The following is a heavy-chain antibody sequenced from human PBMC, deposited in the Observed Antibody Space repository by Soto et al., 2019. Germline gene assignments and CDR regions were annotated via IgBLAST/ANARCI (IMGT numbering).Heavy chain of an antibody. J-gene: IGHJ6*02. V-gene: IGHV3-21*01. CDR2: ISSSSSYI. CDR1: GFTFSSYS. CDR3: ARVDDIVVVPAATYYYYYGMDV. Sequence: EVQLVESGGGLVKPGGSLRLSCAASGFTFSSYSMNWVRQAPGKGLEWVSSISSSSSYIYYADSVTARFTISRDNAKNTLHLQMNSLRAEDTAVYYCARVDDIVVVPAATYYYYYGMDVWGQGTTVTVSS. D-gene: IGHD2-2*01.